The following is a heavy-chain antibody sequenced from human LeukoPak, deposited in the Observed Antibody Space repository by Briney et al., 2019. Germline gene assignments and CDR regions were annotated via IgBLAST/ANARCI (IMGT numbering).Heavy chain of an antibody. D-gene: IGHD2-2*01. Sequence: GRSLRLSCAASGFTFSSYGMHWVRQAPGKGLEWVAVISYDGSNKYYADSVKGRFTISRDNSKNTLYLQMNSLRADDTAVYYCAKDELVVGQRLGNWGQGTLVTVSS. CDR1: GFTFSSYG. V-gene: IGHV3-30*18. CDR2: ISYDGSNK. CDR3: AKDELVVGQRLGN. J-gene: IGHJ4*02.